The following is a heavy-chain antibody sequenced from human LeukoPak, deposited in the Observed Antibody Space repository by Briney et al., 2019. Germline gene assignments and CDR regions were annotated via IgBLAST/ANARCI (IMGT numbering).Heavy chain of an antibody. V-gene: IGHV5-51*01. D-gene: IGHD2-2*01. J-gene: IGHJ6*02. CDR1: GYSFTSYW. CDR3: AISLDPDCSSTSCYYGMDV. Sequence: GESLKISCKGSGYSFTSYWIGWVRQMPGKGLEWMGIIYPGDSDTRYSPSFQGQVTISADKSISTAYLQWSSLKASDTAMYYCAISLDPDCSSTSCYYGMDVWGQGTTVTVSS. CDR2: IYPGDSDT.